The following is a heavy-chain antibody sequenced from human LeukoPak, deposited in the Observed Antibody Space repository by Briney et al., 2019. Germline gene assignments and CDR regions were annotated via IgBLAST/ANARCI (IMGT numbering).Heavy chain of an antibody. V-gene: IGHV3-23*01. D-gene: IGHD4-23*01. CDR3: ARTTTVVTSPEYYFDD. CDR1: GFTFSSYA. Sequence: GGSLRLSCAASGFTFSSYAMSWVRQAPGKGLEWVSAISGSGGSTYYADSMKGRFTISRDNSKNTLYLQMNSLRAEDTAVYYCARTTTVVTSPEYYFDDWGQGTLVTVSS. CDR2: ISGSGGST. J-gene: IGHJ4*02.